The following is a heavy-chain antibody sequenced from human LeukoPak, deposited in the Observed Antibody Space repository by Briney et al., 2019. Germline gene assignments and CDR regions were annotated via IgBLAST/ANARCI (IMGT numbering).Heavy chain of an antibody. J-gene: IGHJ4*02. D-gene: IGHD6-19*01. Sequence: GGSLRLSCAASGFTFSNYAMHWVRQAPGNGLEYVSGISGNGGRTYYANSVKGRFTISRDNSKNTVYLQMGSLRADDMAVYYCARRYSSGWYSYWGQGTLVTVSS. V-gene: IGHV3-64*01. CDR1: GFTFSNYA. CDR2: ISGNGGRT. CDR3: ARRYSSGWYSY.